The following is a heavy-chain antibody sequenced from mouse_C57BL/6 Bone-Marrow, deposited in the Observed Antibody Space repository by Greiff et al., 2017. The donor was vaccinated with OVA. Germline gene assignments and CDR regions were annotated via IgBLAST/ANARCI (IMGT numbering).Heavy chain of an antibody. CDR2: IWWDDAK. J-gene: IGHJ4*01. CDR3: ARIYYGNYEGAMDY. D-gene: IGHD2-1*01. V-gene: IGHV8-8*01. CDR1: GFSLSTFGMG. Sequence: QVTLKECGPGILQPSQTLSLTCSFSGFSLSTFGMGVGWIRQPSGKGLEWLAHIWWDDAKYYNPALKSRPTTSKDTSKNQVFLKIANVDTADTATYYCARIYYGNYEGAMDYWGQGTSVTVSS.